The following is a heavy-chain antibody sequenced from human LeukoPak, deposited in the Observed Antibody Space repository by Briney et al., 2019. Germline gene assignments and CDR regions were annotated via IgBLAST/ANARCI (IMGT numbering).Heavy chain of an antibody. CDR3: ARSVVTAIQLDY. J-gene: IGHJ4*02. CDR2: ISYDGSNK. Sequence: GGSLRLSCAASGFTFSSYAVHWVRQAPGKGLEWVAVISYDGSNKYYADSVKGRFTISRDNSKNTLYLQMNSLRAEDTAVYYCARSVVTAIQLDYWGQGTLVTVSS. D-gene: IGHD2-21*02. CDR1: GFTFSSYA. V-gene: IGHV3-30-3*01.